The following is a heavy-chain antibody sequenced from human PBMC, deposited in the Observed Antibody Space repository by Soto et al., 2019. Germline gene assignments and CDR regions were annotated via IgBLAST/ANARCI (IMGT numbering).Heavy chain of an antibody. CDR3: TTAGSGYYYNH. Sequence: PGGSLRLSCAASGFTFSTSSMSWVRQAPGKRLDWVASIDSSNTYMYYADSVKGRFTISRDNAKSSMFLQMNSLRAEDTAIYYCTTAGSGYYYNHWGQGILVTVSS. CDR1: GFTFSTSS. J-gene: IGHJ5*02. CDR2: IDSSNTYM. V-gene: IGHV3-21*01. D-gene: IGHD3-22*01.